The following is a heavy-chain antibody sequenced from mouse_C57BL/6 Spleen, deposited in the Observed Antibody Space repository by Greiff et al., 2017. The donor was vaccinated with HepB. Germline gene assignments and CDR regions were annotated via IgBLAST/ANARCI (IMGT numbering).Heavy chain of an antibody. CDR1: GYTFTSYW. J-gene: IGHJ3*01. V-gene: IGHV1-59*01. Sequence: QVQLQQPGAELVRPGTSVKLSCKASGYTFTSYWMHWVKQRPGQGLEWIGVIDPSDSYTNYNQKFKGKATLTVDTSSSTAYMQLSSLTSEDSAVYYCGYDYGTYWGQGTLVTVSA. D-gene: IGHD2-4*01. CDR3: GYDYGTY. CDR2: IDPSDSYT.